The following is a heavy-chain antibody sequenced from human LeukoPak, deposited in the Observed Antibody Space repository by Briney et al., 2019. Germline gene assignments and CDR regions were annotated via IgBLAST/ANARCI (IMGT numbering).Heavy chain of an antibody. D-gene: IGHD3-10*01. CDR3: AKGAVLLWFGEADAFDI. CDR2: IYSGGST. J-gene: IGHJ3*02. CDR1: GFTVSSNY. V-gene: IGHV3-53*01. Sequence: GSLRLSCAASGFTVSSNYMSWVRQAPGKGLEWVSVIYSGGSTYYADSVKGRFTISRDNSKNTLYLQMNSLRAEDTAVYYCAKGAVLLWFGEADAFDIWGQGTMVTVSS.